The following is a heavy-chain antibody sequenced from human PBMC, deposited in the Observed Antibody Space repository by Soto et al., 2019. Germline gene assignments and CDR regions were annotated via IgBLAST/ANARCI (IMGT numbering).Heavy chain of an antibody. Sequence: ASETLSLTCTVSGASISGFYWSWIRKSAGKGLEWIGRIYATGTTDYDPSLKSRVMMSVDTSKKQFSLKLRSVTAADTAVYYCVRDGTKTLRDWFDPWGQGISVTVSS. D-gene: IGHD1-1*01. V-gene: IGHV4-4*07. CDR2: IYATGTT. J-gene: IGHJ5*02. CDR3: VRDGTKTLRDWFDP. CDR1: GASISGFY.